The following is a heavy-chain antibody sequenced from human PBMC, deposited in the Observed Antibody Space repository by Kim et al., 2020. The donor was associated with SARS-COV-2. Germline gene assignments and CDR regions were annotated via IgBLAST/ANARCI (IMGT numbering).Heavy chain of an antibody. D-gene: IGHD5-18*01. CDR3: ARGYTAMDL. Sequence: SNTNDAESVKDRFTISRDNAKNTLYLQMNSLTVEDTAVYYCARGYTAMDLWGQGTLVTVSS. J-gene: IGHJ4*02. CDR2: SNT. V-gene: IGHV3-74*01.